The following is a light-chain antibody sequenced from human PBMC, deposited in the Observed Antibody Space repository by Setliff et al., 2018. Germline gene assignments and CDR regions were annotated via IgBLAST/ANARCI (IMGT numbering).Light chain of an antibody. J-gene: IGLJ2*01. CDR2: DDS. CDR3: QVWDSGVDPVV. V-gene: IGLV3-21*02. Sequence: SYELTQPPSVSVAPGETATIPCGGNNIGTKSVHWYQQKPGQAPLVVVYDDSDRPSGIPERFSGSNSGHTATLTINRAEAGDEADYYCQVWDSGVDPVVLGGGTKGTVL. CDR1: NIGTKS.